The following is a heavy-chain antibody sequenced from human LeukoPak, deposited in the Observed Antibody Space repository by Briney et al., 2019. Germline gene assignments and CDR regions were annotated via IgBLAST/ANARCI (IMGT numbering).Heavy chain of an antibody. CDR2: IYTSGST. CDR3: ARGGHYDILTGAAFDI. D-gene: IGHD3-9*01. J-gene: IGHJ3*02. V-gene: IGHV4-61*02. CDR1: GGSISSGSYD. Sequence: PSQTLSLTCTVSGGSISSGSYDWSWIRQPAGKGLEWIGRIYTSGSTTYNPSLKSRVTLSVDTSKHQCSLQLSSVPAADTAVYYCARGGHYDILTGAAFDIWGQGTMVTVSS.